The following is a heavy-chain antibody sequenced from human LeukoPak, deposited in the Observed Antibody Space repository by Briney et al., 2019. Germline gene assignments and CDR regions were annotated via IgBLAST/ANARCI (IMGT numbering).Heavy chain of an antibody. J-gene: IGHJ4*02. Sequence: GGSLRLSCAVSGFTFSSYSMNWVRQAPGKGREWVSSISSSSSYIYYADSVKGRFTISRDNAKSSLYLQMTSLRAEDTAVYYCAREYMTGEGLEYWGQGTLVPVSS. CDR2: ISSSSSYI. CDR1: GFTFSSYS. D-gene: IGHD3-16*01. CDR3: AREYMTGEGLEY. V-gene: IGHV3-21*01.